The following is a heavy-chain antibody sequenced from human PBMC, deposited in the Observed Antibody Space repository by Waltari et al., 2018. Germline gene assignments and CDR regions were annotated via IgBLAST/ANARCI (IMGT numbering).Heavy chain of an antibody. CDR3: ARDPGAVQRLQPYFDF. CDR1: GYSIRSGSG. V-gene: IGHV4-28*03. Sequence: QVQLQESGPGLVKPSETLSLTCALSGYSIRSGSGWGWIRQPPGKGLEWIAQIYGGSGTIYSNPSLKSRVTVSKDTSKNQFSLNLSSVTAADTAVYYCARDPGAVQRLQPYFDFWGQGVLVTVSS. D-gene: IGHD6-25*01. J-gene: IGHJ4*02. CDR2: IYGGSGTI.